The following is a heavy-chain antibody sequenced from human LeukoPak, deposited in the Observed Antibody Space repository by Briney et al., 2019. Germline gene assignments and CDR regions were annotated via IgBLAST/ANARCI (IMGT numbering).Heavy chain of an antibody. CDR2: IYYSGST. CDR1: GGSISSSSYY. D-gene: IGHD6-13*01. CDR3: ARDVRAAAGTPVAFDI. Sequence: SETLSLTCTVSGGSISSSSYYWGWIRQPPGKGLEWIGSIYYSGSTYYNPSLKSRVTISVDTSKNQFSLKPSSVTAADTAVYYCARDVRAAAGTPVAFDIWGQGTMVTVSS. V-gene: IGHV4-39*07. J-gene: IGHJ3*02.